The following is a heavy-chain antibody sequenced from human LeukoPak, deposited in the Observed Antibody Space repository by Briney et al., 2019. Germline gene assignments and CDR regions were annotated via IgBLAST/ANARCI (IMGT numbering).Heavy chain of an antibody. CDR1: GFTFGSYG. D-gene: IGHD2-15*01. Sequence: GGSLRLSCAASGFTFGSYGMHWVRQAPGKGLEWVAFIRYDGSNKYYADSVKGRFTISRDNSKNTLYLQMNSLRAEDTAVYYCAKELLGYCSGGSCYYFDYWGQGTLVTVSS. J-gene: IGHJ4*02. CDR3: AKELLGYCSGGSCYYFDY. CDR2: IRYDGSNK. V-gene: IGHV3-30*02.